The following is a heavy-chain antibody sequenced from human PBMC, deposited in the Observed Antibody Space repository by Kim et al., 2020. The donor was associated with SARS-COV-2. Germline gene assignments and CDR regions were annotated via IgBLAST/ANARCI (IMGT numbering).Heavy chain of an antibody. V-gene: IGHV3-66*01. Sequence: YAASVKGRFTISRDNSKNTLYLQMNSLRAEDTTVYYCARAWAQYGGAFDIWGQGTMVTVSS. CDR3: ARAWAQYGGAFDI. J-gene: IGHJ3*02. D-gene: IGHD3-16*01.